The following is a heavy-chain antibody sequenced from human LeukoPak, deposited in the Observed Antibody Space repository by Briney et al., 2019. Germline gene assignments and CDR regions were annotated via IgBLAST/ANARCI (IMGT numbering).Heavy chain of an antibody. CDR2: INHSGST. V-gene: IGHV4-34*01. D-gene: IGHD3-22*01. CDR3: ARLVPYYYDSSGRIDY. CDR1: GGSFSGYY. Sequence: PSETLSLTCAVYGGSFSGYYWSWIRQPPGKGLEWIGEINHSGSTNYNPSLKSRVTRSVDTSKNQFSLKLSSVTAADTAVYYCARLVPYYYDSSGRIDYWGQGTLVTVSS. J-gene: IGHJ4*02.